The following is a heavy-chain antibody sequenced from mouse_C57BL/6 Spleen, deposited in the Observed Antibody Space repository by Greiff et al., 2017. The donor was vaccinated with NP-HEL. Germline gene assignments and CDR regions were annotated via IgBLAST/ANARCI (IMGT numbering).Heavy chain of an antibody. CDR2: IYPGDGDT. CDR1: GYAFSSSW. CDR3: ARWLWSYFDY. J-gene: IGHJ2*01. D-gene: IGHD1-1*02. Sequence: VHLVESGPELVKPGASVKISCKASGYAFSSSWMNWVKQRPGKGLEWIGRIYPGDGDTNYNGKFKGKATLTADKSSSTAYMQLSSLTSEDSAVYFCARWLWSYFDYWGQGTTLTVSS. V-gene: IGHV1-82*01.